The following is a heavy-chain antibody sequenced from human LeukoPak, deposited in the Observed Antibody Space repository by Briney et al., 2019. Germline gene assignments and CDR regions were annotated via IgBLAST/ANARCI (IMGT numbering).Heavy chain of an antibody. CDR3: ARDIVRPYYYDSSGYGR. Sequence: GGSLRLSCAASGFTFSSYTMNWVRQAPGKGLEWVSSISSSSSYIYYADSVKGRFTISRDNAKNSLYLQMNSLRAEDTAVYYCARDIVRPYYYDSSGYGRWGQGTLVTVSS. J-gene: IGHJ4*02. D-gene: IGHD3-22*01. V-gene: IGHV3-21*01. CDR1: GFTFSSYT. CDR2: ISSSSSYI.